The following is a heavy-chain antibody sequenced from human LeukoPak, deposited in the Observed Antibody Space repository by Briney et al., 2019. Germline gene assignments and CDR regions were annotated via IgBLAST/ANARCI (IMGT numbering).Heavy chain of an antibody. CDR2: IYPGDSDT. J-gene: IGHJ6*02. CDR1: GYSFTSYW. CDR3: ARVEAPSQYYDFWSGRYYYYGMDV. V-gene: IGHV5-51*01. Sequence: GESLKISCKGSGYSFTSYWIGWVRQMPGKGLEWKGIIYPGDSDTRYSPSFQGQVTISADKSISTAYLQWSSLKASDTAMYYCARVEAPSQYYDFWSGRYYYYGMDVWGQGTTVTVSS. D-gene: IGHD3-3*01.